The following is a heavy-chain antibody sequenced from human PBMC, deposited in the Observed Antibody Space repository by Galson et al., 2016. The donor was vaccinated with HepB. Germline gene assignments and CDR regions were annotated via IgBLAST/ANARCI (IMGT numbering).Heavy chain of an antibody. D-gene: IGHD6-13*01. CDR3: ARHGRTAAVEYDY. CDR2: ISYSGST. J-gene: IGHJ4*02. Sequence: ETLSLTCSVSGGSIRSSRFYWGWIRQPPGKGLEWIGSISYSGSTYYNPSLESRVAISIDPSKNHFSLKLNSVTAADTAVYYCARHGRTAAVEYDYWGQGTLVTVSS. V-gene: IGHV4-39*01. CDR1: GGSIRSSRFY.